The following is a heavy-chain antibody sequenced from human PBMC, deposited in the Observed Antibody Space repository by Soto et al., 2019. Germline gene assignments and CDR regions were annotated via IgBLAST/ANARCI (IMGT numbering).Heavy chain of an antibody. CDR1: GFTFMSYG. CDR2: ISYDGSNE. Sequence: QVQLVESGGGVVQPGRSLRLSCAASGFTFMSYGMHWVRQAPGKGLEWVAFISYDGSNEYYADSVKGRFTIYRDNSRDTLFHQMNSLSAEDTVIYYCSIGGCCTTGVCPHDVFDLGGQWTTVTVSS. D-gene: IGHD2-8*01. V-gene: IGHV3-30*03. J-gene: IGHJ3*01. CDR3: SIGGCCTTGVCPHDVFDL.